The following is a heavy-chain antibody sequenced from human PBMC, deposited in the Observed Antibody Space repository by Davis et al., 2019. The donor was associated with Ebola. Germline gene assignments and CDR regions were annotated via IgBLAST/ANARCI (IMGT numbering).Heavy chain of an antibody. CDR2: IYHNGRT. V-gene: IGHV4-34*11. CDR3: ARDFVY. J-gene: IGHJ4*02. CDR1: GGSFRGYY. Sequence: SETLSLTCAVYGGSFRGYYWSWIRQPPGKGLEWIGSIYHNGRTNYTPSLKSRLTISLDTSKNQFSLSLRSVTAADTAVYFCARDFVYWGQGTLVTVSS.